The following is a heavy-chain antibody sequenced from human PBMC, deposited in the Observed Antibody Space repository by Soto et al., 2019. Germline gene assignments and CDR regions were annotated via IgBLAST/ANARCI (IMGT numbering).Heavy chain of an antibody. V-gene: IGHV1-18*01. Sequence: QVQLVQSGAEVKKPGASVKVSCKASGYTFTSYGISWVRQAPGQGLEWLGWISAYNGNTNYAQKLQGRVTMTTDTSTSTAYMELRSLRADDTAVYYCARDKRVRTGYNWFDPWGQGTLVTVSS. CDR2: ISAYNGNT. J-gene: IGHJ5*02. CDR1: GYTFTSYG. D-gene: IGHD3-10*01. CDR3: ARDKRVRTGYNWFDP.